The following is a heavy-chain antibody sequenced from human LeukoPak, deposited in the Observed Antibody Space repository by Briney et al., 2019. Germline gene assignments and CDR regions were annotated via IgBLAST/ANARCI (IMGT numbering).Heavy chain of an antibody. CDR1: GGSISSGGYY. CDR2: IYYSGST. CDR3: ARIDGAKWFDP. Sequence: SETLSLTCTVSGGSISSGGYYWSWIRQHPGKGLECIGYIYYSGSTYYNPSLKSRVTISVDTSKNQFSLKLSSVTAADTAVYYCARIDGAKWFDPWGQGTLVTVSP. D-gene: IGHD3-16*01. J-gene: IGHJ5*02. V-gene: IGHV4-31*03.